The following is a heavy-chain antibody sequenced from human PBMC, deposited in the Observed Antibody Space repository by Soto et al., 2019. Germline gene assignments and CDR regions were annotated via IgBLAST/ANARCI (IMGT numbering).Heavy chain of an antibody. CDR2: ISSSSSPI. J-gene: IGHJ4*02. CDR3: ARGYSGYEFDY. V-gene: IGHV3-48*02. Sequence: PGGSLRLSCAASGFTFSSYSMNWFRQAPGKGLEWVSYISSSSSPIYYADSVQGRFTISRDNAKNSLYLQMNGLRDEDTAVYYCARGYSGYEFDYWGQGTLVTVSS. CDR1: GFTFSSYS. D-gene: IGHD5-12*01.